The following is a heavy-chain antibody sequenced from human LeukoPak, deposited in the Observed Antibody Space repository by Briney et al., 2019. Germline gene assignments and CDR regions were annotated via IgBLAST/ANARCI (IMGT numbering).Heavy chain of an antibody. CDR3: ARGACGSHDY. J-gene: IGHJ4*02. D-gene: IGHD5-12*01. Sequence: GRSLRLSCAASGLTVSSNYMSWVRHAPGKGLEWVSLIYSSGSTYYADSVKGRFSISRDNAKNTLYLQMNSLRAEDTAVYYCARGACGSHDYGGQGTLVTVS. CDR1: GLTVSSNY. CDR2: IYSSGST. V-gene: IGHV3-53*01.